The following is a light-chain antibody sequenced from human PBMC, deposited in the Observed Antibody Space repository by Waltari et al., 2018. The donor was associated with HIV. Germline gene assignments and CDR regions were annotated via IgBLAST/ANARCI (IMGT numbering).Light chain of an antibody. J-gene: IGKJ1*01. V-gene: IGKV1-39*01. CDR3: QQSYSTPRT. CDR2: AAS. Sequence: DIKMTQSPSSLSASVVDRVAITSRATQSISSELYWYQQKPGQAPKLLIYAASSLQCGVPSRFSGSGSGTDFTLTISSLQAEDFAIYYCQQSYSTPRTFGQGTKVEIK. CDR1: QSISSE.